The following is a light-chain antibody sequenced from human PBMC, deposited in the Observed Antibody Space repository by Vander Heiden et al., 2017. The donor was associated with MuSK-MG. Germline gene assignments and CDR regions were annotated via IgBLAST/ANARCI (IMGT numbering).Light chain of an antibody. J-gene: IGKJ1*01. CDR1: QSVRSN. Sequence: EIVMTQAPATLSVSPGEPATLSCRASQSVRSNLAWYQQKPGQAPRLLIYAASARDTGIPARFSGYGSGTEFTLTISSLQSEDFAVYYCQQYNDWQWTFGQGTKVEIK. CDR2: AAS. CDR3: QQYNDWQWT. V-gene: IGKV3-15*01.